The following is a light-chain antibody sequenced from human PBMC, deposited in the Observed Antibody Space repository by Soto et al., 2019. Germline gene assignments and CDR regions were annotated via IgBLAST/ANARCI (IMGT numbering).Light chain of an antibody. CDR3: QQRSNWPWT. CDR2: DAS. CDR1: QTVSSY. Sequence: EIVLTQSPATLSLSPGERATLSCRASQTVSSYLLWYQQKRGQAPRLLIYDASNRATGIPARFSGSGSGTDFTLTISSLEPEDFAVYYCQQRSNWPWTFGQGTKVDIK. J-gene: IGKJ1*01. V-gene: IGKV3-11*01.